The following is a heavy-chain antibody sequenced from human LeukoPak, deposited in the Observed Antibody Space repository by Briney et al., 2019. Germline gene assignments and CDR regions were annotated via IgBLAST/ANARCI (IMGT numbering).Heavy chain of an antibody. J-gene: IGHJ6*03. CDR2: ISAYNGNT. D-gene: IGHD5-18*01. CDR3: ARGGAIQYYYYYYMDV. Sequence: ATVKVSCKASGYTFTSYGISWVRQAPGQGLEWMGWISAYNGNTNYAQKLQGRVTMTTDTSTSTAYMELRSLRSDDTAVYYCARGGAIQYYYYYYMDVWGKGTTVTVSS. CDR1: GYTFTSYG. V-gene: IGHV1-18*01.